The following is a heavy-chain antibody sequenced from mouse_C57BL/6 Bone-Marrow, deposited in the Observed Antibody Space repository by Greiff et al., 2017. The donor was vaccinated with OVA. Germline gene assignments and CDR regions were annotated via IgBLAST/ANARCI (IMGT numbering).Heavy chain of an antibody. CDR1: GYTFTDYY. D-gene: IGHD2-4*01. V-gene: IGHV1-76*01. J-gene: IGHJ3*01. Sequence: QVQLQSGAELVRPGASVKLSCKASGYTFTDYYINWVKQRPGQGLEWIARIYPGSGNTYYNEKFKGKATLTAEKSSSTAYMQLSSLTSEDSAVYFCEIYYDYDDFLLAYWGQGTLVTVSA. CDR2: IYPGSGNT. CDR3: EIYYDYDDFLLAY.